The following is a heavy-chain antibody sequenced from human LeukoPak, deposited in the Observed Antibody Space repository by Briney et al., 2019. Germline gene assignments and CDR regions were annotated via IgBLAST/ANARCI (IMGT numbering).Heavy chain of an antibody. CDR3: ARVLGATTGDAYYFDY. CDR1: GFTFSSYS. J-gene: IGHJ4*02. CDR2: ISSSSSYI. D-gene: IGHD1-26*01. V-gene: IGHV3-21*04. Sequence: GGSLRLSCAASGFTFSSYSMNWVRQAPGKGLEWVSSISSSSSYIYYADSVKGRFTISRDNAKNSLYLQMNSLRAEDTAVYYCARVLGATTGDAYYFDYWGQGTLVTVSS.